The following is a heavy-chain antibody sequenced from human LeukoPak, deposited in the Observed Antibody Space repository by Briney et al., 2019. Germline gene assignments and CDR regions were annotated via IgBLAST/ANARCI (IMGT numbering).Heavy chain of an antibody. CDR1: GFTFTSYW. D-gene: IGHD6-19*01. Sequence: PGGSLRLSCAASGFTFTSYWTSWVRQAPGKGLEWVANIKQDGSEKHYVDSVKGRFTISRDNTKNSLYLQMNSLRADDTAVYYCTRLHNSGWTGYWGQGTLVTVSS. J-gene: IGHJ4*02. CDR2: IKQDGSEK. CDR3: TRLHNSGWTGY. V-gene: IGHV3-7*01.